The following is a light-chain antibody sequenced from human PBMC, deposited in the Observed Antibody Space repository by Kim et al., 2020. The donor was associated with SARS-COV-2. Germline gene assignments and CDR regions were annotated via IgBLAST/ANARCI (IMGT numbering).Light chain of an antibody. CDR3: QQDYRSPFT. CDR1: QNITRY. CDR2: AAF. Sequence: SASMGETVTITCRESQNITRYLNWYLQKPGKAPKLLIFAAFSLQSGVPSRFRGSGSGTDFTLTMNNLQPEDFAIYYCQQDYRSPFTFGPGTKLEI. J-gene: IGKJ3*01. V-gene: IGKV1-39*01.